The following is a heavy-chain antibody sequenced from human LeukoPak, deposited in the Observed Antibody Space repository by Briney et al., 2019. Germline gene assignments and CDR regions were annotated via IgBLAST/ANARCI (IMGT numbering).Heavy chain of an antibody. CDR1: GGSISTGVYY. V-gene: IGHV4-31*03. D-gene: IGHD3-3*01. Sequence: SETLSLTCTASGGSISTGVYYWSWIRQHPGKGLEWIGYNTYYNPSLKSRVTISVDTSTSQFSLKLTSVTAADTAVYHCARAILTPSGFVWHFDLWGRGTLVTVSS. J-gene: IGHJ2*01. CDR2: NT. CDR3: ARAILTPSGFVWHFDL.